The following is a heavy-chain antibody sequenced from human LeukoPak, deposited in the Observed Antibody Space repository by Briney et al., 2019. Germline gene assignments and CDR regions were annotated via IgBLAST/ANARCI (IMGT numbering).Heavy chain of an antibody. CDR2: IIPIFGTA. Sequence: SVKVSXKASGGTFSSYAISWMRQAPGQGLEWMGGIIPIFGTANYAQKFQGRVTITADESTSTAYMELSSLRSEDTAVYYCAREGYDILTGYHYGQNWFDPWGQGTLVTVSS. J-gene: IGHJ5*02. D-gene: IGHD3-9*01. CDR1: GGTFSSYA. V-gene: IGHV1-69*01. CDR3: AREGYDILTGYHYGQNWFDP.